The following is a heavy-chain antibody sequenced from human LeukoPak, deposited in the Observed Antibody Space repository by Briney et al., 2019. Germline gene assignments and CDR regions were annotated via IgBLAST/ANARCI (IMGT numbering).Heavy chain of an antibody. J-gene: IGHJ6*02. Sequence: GGSLRLSCAASGFTLRSEWMSWLRRTPGKGLEWLANIKPDGSATDYADSVKGRFTISRDNAKNSLFLQMNSLRPEDTAVYHCANPFHYSRLYYYGMDVWGQGTTVTVSS. V-gene: IGHV3-7*01. D-gene: IGHD6-13*01. CDR1: GFTLRSEW. CDR3: ANPFHYSRLYYYGMDV. CDR2: IKPDGSAT.